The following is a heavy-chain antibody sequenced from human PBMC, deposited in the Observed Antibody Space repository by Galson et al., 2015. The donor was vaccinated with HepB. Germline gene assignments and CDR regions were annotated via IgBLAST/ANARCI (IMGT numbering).Heavy chain of an antibody. J-gene: IGHJ2*01. V-gene: IGHV3-21*01. CDR2: ISSSSSYI. CDR3: ARKFPLESHVTVTPGYFDL. Sequence: SLRLSCAASGFTFSSYSMNWVRQAPGKGLEWVSSISSSSSYIYYADSVKGRFTISRDNAKNSLYLQMNSLRAEDTAVYYCARKFPLESHVTVTPGYFDLWGRGTLVTVSS. CDR1: GFTFSSYS. D-gene: IGHD3-3*01.